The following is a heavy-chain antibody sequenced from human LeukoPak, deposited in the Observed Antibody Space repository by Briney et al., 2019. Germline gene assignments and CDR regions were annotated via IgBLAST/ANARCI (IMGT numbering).Heavy chain of an antibody. CDR2: ISGSGGST. Sequence: TGGSLRLSCAASGFTFSSYAMSWVRQAPGKGLEWVSAISGSGGSTYYADSVKGRFTISRDNSKNALYLQMNSLRAEDTAVYYCARDGNSPTHDAFDIWGQGTMVTVSS. CDR1: GFTFSSYA. V-gene: IGHV3-23*01. J-gene: IGHJ3*02. D-gene: IGHD1-1*01. CDR3: ARDGNSPTHDAFDI.